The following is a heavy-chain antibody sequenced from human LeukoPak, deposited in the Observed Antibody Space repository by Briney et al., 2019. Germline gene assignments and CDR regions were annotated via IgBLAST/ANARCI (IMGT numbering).Heavy chain of an antibody. V-gene: IGHV4-34*01. CDR2: INHSGST. CDR1: GGSFSGYY. Sequence: SETLSLTCTVYGGSFSGYYWSWIRQPPGQGLEWVGEINHSGSTNYNPSLKSRVTISVDTSKNQFSLKLSSVTAADTAVYYCARGHRSTRGRYSSSLAPYYFDYWGQGTLVTVSS. CDR3: ARGHRSTRGRYSSSLAPYYFDY. J-gene: IGHJ4*02. D-gene: IGHD6-13*01.